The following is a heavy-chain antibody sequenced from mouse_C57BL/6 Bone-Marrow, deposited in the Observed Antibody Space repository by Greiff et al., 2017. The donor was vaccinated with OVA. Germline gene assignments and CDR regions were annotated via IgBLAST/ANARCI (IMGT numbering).Heavy chain of an antibody. D-gene: IGHD2-1*01. J-gene: IGHJ1*03. CDR2: ISSGSSTI. Sequence: EVQLQQSGGGLVKPGGSLKLSCAASGFTFSDYGMHWVRQAPEKGLEWVAYISSGSSTIYYADTVKGRFTISRDNAKNTLFLQMTSLRSEDTAMYYCARYGNYVCWYFDVWGTGTTVTVSS. V-gene: IGHV5-17*01. CDR1: GFTFSDYG. CDR3: ARYGNYVCWYFDV.